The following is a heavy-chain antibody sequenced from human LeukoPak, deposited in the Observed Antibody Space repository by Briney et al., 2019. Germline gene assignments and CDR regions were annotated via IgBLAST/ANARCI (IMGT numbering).Heavy chain of an antibody. V-gene: IGHV1-18*01. CDR3: AREGSLEDRVANDAPDY. D-gene: IGHD5-12*01. Sequence: GASVKVSCKASGYTFTSYGISWVRQAPGQGLEWMGWISAYNGNTNYAQKLQGRVTMTTDTSTSTAYMELRSLRSDDTAVYYCAREGSLEDRVANDAPDYWGQGTLVTVSS. CDR2: ISAYNGNT. J-gene: IGHJ4*02. CDR1: GYTFTSYG.